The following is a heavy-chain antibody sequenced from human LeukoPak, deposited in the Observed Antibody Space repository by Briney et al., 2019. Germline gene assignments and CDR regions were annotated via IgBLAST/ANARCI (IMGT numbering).Heavy chain of an antibody. CDR1: GFTFSSYE. V-gene: IGHV3-48*03. CDR2: ISSSGTTI. CDR3: ARETNLISSGLDY. Sequence: GGSLRLSCAASGFTFSSYEMNWVRQAPGKGLEWVSYISSSGTTIYYADSVKGRFTISRDNANNSLSLQMNSLRAEDTAVYYCARETNLISSGLDYWGQGTLVTVSS. J-gene: IGHJ4*02. D-gene: IGHD3-10*01.